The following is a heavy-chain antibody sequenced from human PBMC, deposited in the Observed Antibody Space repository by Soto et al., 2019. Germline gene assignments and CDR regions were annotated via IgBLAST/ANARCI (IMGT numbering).Heavy chain of an antibody. J-gene: IGHJ4*02. D-gene: IGHD6-6*01. CDR1: GFTFSSYS. Sequence: LSLSCAASGFTFSSYSMNWVRQAPGKGLEWVSSISSSSSYIYYADSVKGRFTISRDNAKNSLYLQMNSLRAEVTAVYYCARGRSSSSSLDWGQGTLVTVSS. CDR3: ARGRSSSSSLD. CDR2: ISSSSSYI. V-gene: IGHV3-21*01.